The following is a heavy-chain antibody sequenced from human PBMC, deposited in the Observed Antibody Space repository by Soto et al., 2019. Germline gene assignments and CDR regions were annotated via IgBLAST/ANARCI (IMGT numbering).Heavy chain of an antibody. CDR1: GYTFRNFG. D-gene: IGHD3-16*01. CDR3: AIEISYFDY. Sequence: QIQLLQSGAEVKKPGASVKVTCKASGYTFRNFGISWVRQAPGQGLEWMGWISAYNANANYAQKFQGRLTMTADTASSAAYMELRSLRSDDTAVYYCAIEISYFDYWGQGTLVTVSS. J-gene: IGHJ4*02. V-gene: IGHV1-18*01. CDR2: ISAYNANA.